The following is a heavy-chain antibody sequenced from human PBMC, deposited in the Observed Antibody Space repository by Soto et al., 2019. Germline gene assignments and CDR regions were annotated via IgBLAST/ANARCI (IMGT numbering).Heavy chain of an antibody. D-gene: IGHD2-15*01. CDR3: ARVNVVVVAATREYYFDY. J-gene: IGHJ4*02. CDR2: INPNSGGT. Sequence: SVKVSCKASGYTFTGYYMHWVRQAPGQGLEWMGWINPNSGGTNHAQKFQGRVTMTRDTSISTAYMELSRLRSDDTAVYYCARVNVVVVAATREYYFDYWGQGTLVTVSS. CDR1: GYTFTGYY. V-gene: IGHV1-2*02.